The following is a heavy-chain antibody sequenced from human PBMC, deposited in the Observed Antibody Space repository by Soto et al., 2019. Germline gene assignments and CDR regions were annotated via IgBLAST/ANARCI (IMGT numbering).Heavy chain of an antibody. CDR3: ARTYYDSWSANEGGLDYHYYMDI. CDR2: MNPNSGIT. Sequence: QVQLVQSGAEVKKPGASVKVSCKASGYTFTNSDINWVRQATVQGLEWMGWMNPNSGITGYALIFQGRVTMTSNISISPDYMELSSLRSEDTAVDCWARTYYDSWSANEGGLDYHYYMDIGGKGTTVIVSS. V-gene: IGHV1-8*01. J-gene: IGHJ6*03. CDR1: GYTFTNSD. D-gene: IGHD3-3*01.